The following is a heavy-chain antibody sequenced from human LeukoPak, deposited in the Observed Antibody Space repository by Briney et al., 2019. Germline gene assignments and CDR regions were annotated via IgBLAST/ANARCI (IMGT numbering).Heavy chain of an antibody. CDR1: GFTFSNYN. J-gene: IGHJ4*02. CDR2: ISSSSTYI. Sequence: KTEGSLRLSCVASGFTFSNYNMNWVRQAPGKGLEWVSSISSSSTYIYSADSMKGRFTISRDNAKNSLYLQMNSLRAEDTAVYYCARDLAFDYWGQGTLVTVSA. CDR3: ARDLAFDY. V-gene: IGHV3-21*01.